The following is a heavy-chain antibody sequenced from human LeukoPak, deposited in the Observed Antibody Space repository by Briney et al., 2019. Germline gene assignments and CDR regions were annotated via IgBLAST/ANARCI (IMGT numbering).Heavy chain of an antibody. Sequence: PSETLSLTCTVSGGSISTYYWSWVRQPPGKGLEWIGYIYYSGSTNYNPSLKSRVTISVDTSKNQFSLNLSSVTAADTAVYYCARDCSGGSCSDSDAFDIWGQGTIVTASS. V-gene: IGHV4-59*01. CDR2: IYYSGST. CDR1: GGSISTYY. D-gene: IGHD2-15*01. CDR3: ARDCSGGSCSDSDAFDI. J-gene: IGHJ3*02.